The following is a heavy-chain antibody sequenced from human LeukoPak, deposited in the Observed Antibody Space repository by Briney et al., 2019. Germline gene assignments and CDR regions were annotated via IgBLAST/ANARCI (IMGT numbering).Heavy chain of an antibody. V-gene: IGHV3-23*01. J-gene: IGHJ4*02. CDR2: ISGSGGST. Sequence: GGSLRLSCAASGFTFSSYWMSWVRQAPGKGLEWVSAISGSGGSTYYADSVKGRFTISRDNSKNTLYLQMNSLRAEDTAVYYCAKDEQYSSGWYWYYFDYWGQGTLVTVSS. CDR3: AKDEQYSSGWYWYYFDY. CDR1: GFTFSSYW. D-gene: IGHD6-19*01.